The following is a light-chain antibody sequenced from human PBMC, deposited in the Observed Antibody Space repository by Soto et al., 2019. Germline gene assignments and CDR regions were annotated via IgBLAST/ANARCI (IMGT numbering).Light chain of an antibody. V-gene: IGKV1-27*01. Sequence: DIQMIQSPSSMSASVGGRFTITCLAIQGIRNHLAWYEQKAGKGPKLLIYPASTLQSGVPSRFSDSGSGTDVTLTISSLPPEDVATYYCQKYISDFLTCGGGTKVDIK. CDR2: PAS. CDR1: QGIRNH. CDR3: QKYISDFLT. J-gene: IGKJ4*01.